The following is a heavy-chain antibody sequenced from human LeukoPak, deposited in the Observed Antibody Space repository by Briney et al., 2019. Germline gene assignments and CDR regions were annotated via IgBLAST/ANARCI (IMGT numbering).Heavy chain of an antibody. CDR2: IWYDGSNK. J-gene: IGHJ4*02. CDR3: ARGRQTGYPSLDY. Sequence: GGSLRLSCAASGFTFSNCGMHWVRQAPGKGPEWVAVIWYDGSNKYYADSVKGRFTISRDNSKNTLYLQMNSLRAEDTAVYYCARGRQTGYPSLDYWGQGTLVTVSS. V-gene: IGHV3-33*01. D-gene: IGHD3-9*01. CDR1: GFTFSNCG.